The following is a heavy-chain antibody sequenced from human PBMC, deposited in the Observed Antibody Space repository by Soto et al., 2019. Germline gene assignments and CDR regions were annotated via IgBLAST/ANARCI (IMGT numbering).Heavy chain of an antibody. CDR1: GFTFSSYA. CDR2: ISGSGGST. V-gene: IGHV3-23*01. J-gene: IGHJ6*02. D-gene: IGHD3-3*01. Sequence: PGGSLRLSCAASGFTFSSYAMSWVRQAPGKGLEWVSAISGSGGSTYYADSVKGRFTISRDNSKNTLYLQMNSLRAEDTAVYYCAKRWGAQITRITIFGLVTRGGSDVRCPGTTVTVSS. CDR3: AKRWGAQITRITIFGLVTRGGSDV.